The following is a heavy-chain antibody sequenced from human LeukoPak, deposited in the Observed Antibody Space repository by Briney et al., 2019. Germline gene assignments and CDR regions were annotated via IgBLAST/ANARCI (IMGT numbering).Heavy chain of an antibody. J-gene: IGHJ6*03. CDR3: AREYGDYYYMDV. CDR2: IKQDGSEK. D-gene: IGHD4-17*01. V-gene: IGHV3-7*01. CDR1: GFTFSSYW. Sequence: GGSLRLSCAASGFTFSSYWMSWVRQAPGKGLEWVANIKQDGSEKYYVDSVKGRITISRDNAKNSLYLQMKSLRAEDTAVYYCAREYGDYYYMDVWGKGTTVTVSS.